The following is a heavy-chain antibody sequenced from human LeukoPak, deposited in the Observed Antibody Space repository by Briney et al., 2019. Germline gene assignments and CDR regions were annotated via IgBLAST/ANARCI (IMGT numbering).Heavy chain of an antibody. Sequence: VASVKVSCKASGYTFTGYYMHWVRQAPGQGLEWMGWINPNSGGTNYAQKFQGRVTMTRDTSISTAYMELSRLRSDDTAVCYCARGSHSSPYYYYYYMDVWGKGTTVTVSS. CDR2: INPNSGGT. CDR1: GYTFTGYY. CDR3: ARGSHSSPYYYYYYMDV. J-gene: IGHJ6*03. V-gene: IGHV1-2*02. D-gene: IGHD6-13*01.